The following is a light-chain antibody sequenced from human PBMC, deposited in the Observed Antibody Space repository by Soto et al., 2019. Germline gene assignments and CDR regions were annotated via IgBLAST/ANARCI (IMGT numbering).Light chain of an antibody. Sequence: EIVLTQSPGTLFLSPGERATLSCRASQSVSSSYLAWYQQKPGQAPRLLIYGASIRATGIPDRFSGSGSGTDFTLTISRLEPEDFAVYYCQQYGSSLYTFGQGTKLEIK. V-gene: IGKV3-20*01. CDR1: QSVSSSY. J-gene: IGKJ2*01. CDR3: QQYGSSLYT. CDR2: GAS.